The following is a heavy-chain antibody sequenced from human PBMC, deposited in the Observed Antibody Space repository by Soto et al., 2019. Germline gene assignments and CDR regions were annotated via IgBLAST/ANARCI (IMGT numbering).Heavy chain of an antibody. Sequence: GESLKISCKGSGYSFTTYWIAWVRQKPGEGLEWMGIIYPGDSDTSYSPSFQGQVTISADKSISTAYLQWSSLKASDTAMYYCARGFSGYTSSWPYWGQGTLVTVSS. V-gene: IGHV5-51*01. D-gene: IGHD6-13*01. CDR3: ARGFSGYTSSWPY. CDR1: GYSFTTYW. J-gene: IGHJ4*02. CDR2: IYPGDSDT.